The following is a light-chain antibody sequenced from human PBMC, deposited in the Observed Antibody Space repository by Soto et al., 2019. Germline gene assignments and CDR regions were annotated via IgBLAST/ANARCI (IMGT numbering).Light chain of an antibody. CDR3: QRYNSYSYT. Sequence: DIQMTQSPSTLSASVGDRVTITCRASQSISSWLAWYQQKPGKAPKLLIYKASSLESGVPSRFSGSGSGTEFTLTISSLKPDDFATYYCQRYNSYSYTVGQGTKLEIK. J-gene: IGKJ2*01. CDR2: KAS. CDR1: QSISSW. V-gene: IGKV1-5*03.